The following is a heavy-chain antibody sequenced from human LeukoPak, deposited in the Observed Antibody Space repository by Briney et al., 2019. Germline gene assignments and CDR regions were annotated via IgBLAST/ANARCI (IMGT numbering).Heavy chain of an antibody. CDR3: ARHSSSWYGVDY. Sequence: PSETLSLTCTVSGGSISSYYWSWIRQPPGKGLEWIGYIYYSGSTNYNPSLKSRVTISVDTSKNQFSLMLSSVTAADTAVYYCARHSSSWYGVDYWGQGTLVTVSS. D-gene: IGHD6-13*01. CDR1: GGSISSYY. CDR2: IYYSGST. V-gene: IGHV4-59*01. J-gene: IGHJ4*02.